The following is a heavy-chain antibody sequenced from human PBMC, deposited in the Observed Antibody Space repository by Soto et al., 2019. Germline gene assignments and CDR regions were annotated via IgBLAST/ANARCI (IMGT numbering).Heavy chain of an antibody. CDR2: ITPYKGNT. Sequence: QVQLVQSGAEVKRPGASVKVSCKASGYIFNSYGINWVRQAPGQGLEWMGWITPYKGNTNYVQRLQDRIAMTIDTSTSTAYLEVRSLTSDDTGVYFCAREGGSSTWYPLELDYWGQGTLVTVSS. CDR3: AREGGSSTWYPLELDY. J-gene: IGHJ4*02. D-gene: IGHD6-13*01. V-gene: IGHV1-18*04. CDR1: GYIFNSYG.